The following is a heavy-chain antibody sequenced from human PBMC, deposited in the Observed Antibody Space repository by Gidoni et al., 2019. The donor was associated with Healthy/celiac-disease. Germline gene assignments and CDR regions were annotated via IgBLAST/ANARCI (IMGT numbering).Heavy chain of an antibody. J-gene: IGHJ6*02. V-gene: IGHV3-33*01. D-gene: IGHD2-21*02. Sequence: QVQLVESGGGVVQPGRSLRLSCEASGFTFSREGMPWVRPAPGKGLECVAVIWFDGSNKYYAESVKGRFTISRDNSKNTLYLQMNSLIAEDTAVYYCARSGVTTGNYGMDVWGQGTTVTVSS. CDR3: ARSGVTTGNYGMDV. CDR1: GFTFSREG. CDR2: IWFDGSNK.